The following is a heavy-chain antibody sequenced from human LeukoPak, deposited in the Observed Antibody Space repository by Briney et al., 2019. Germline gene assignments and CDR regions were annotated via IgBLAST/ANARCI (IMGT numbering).Heavy chain of an antibody. CDR3: ASTRGWMGATNGYYYGMDV. V-gene: IGHV4-39*01. CDR2: IYYSGST. J-gene: IGHJ6*02. Sequence: SETLSLTCTVSGGSISSSSYYWGWIRQPPGKGLEWIGSIYYSGSTYYNPSLKSRVTISVDTSKNQFSLKLSSVTAADTAVYYCASTRGWMGATNGYYYGMDVWGQGTTVTVSS. CDR1: GGSISSSSYY. D-gene: IGHD1-26*01.